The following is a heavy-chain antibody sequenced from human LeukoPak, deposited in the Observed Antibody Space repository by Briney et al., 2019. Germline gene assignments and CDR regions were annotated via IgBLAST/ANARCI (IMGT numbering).Heavy chain of an antibody. V-gene: IGHV1-2*02. J-gene: IGHJ4*02. D-gene: IGHD5-12*01. CDR1: GYTFTGYY. CDR2: INPNSGDT. CDR3: ARDSGYDWYYGY. Sequence: ASVKVSCKASGYTFTGYYMHWVRQAPGQGLEWMGWINPNSGDTNYAQKFQGRVTMTRDTSISTAYMELSRLRSDDTAVYYCARDSGYDWYYGYWGQGTLVTVSS.